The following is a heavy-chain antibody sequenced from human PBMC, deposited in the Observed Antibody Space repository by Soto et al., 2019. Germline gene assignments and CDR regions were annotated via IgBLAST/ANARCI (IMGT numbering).Heavy chain of an antibody. Sequence: ASVKVSCKASGYTFITYGISWVRQAPGQGLEWMGWISAYNGNTNYAQKLQDRVTMTTDASTSTAYMELRSLRSDDTAVYYCARKKSHYDSSGYLDYWGQGTLVTVSS. CDR2: ISAYNGNT. V-gene: IGHV1-18*01. J-gene: IGHJ4*02. D-gene: IGHD3-22*01. CDR3: ARKKSHYDSSGYLDY. CDR1: GYTFITYG.